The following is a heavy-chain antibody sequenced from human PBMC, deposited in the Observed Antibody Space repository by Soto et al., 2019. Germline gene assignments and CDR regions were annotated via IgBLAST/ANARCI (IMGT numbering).Heavy chain of an antibody. J-gene: IGHJ4*02. V-gene: IGHV1-69*06. CDR2: LIPLFGTT. CDR3: ARGTNWGSRFDS. D-gene: IGHD7-27*01. CDR1: GGTFSGHA. Sequence: QVQLVQSGAEVKKPGSSVKVSCEASGGTFSGHAISWVRQAPGQGPEWMGGLIPLFGTTQHAQNFQDRLTITADKSTSTAYMELTSLRFEDMTMYYCARGTNWGSRFDSWCQGTLVTVSS.